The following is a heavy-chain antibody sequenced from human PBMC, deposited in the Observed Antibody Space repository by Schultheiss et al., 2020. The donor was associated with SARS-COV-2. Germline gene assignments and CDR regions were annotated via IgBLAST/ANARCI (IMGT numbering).Heavy chain of an antibody. CDR3: ARDAVYYYGSGSWDWFDP. CDR2: IYYSGST. D-gene: IGHD3-10*01. CDR1: GGSISNYF. J-gene: IGHJ5*02. V-gene: IGHV4-59*01. Sequence: SETLSLTCSVSGGSISNYFWSWIRQPPGKGLEWMGYIYYSGSTNYNPSLKSRVTISVDTSKNQFSLKLSSVTAADTAVYYCARDAVYYYGSGSWDWFDPWGQGTLVTVSS.